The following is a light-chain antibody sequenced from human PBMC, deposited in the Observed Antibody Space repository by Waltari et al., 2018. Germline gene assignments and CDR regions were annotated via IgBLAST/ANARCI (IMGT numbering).Light chain of an antibody. CDR3: QAWDSRTYVV. CDR1: NLEVKY. Sequence: SYELTQPPSVSVSPGQTASITCSGDNLEVKYVCWYQQKPGQSPVMVIYQDTRRPSEIPERFSGSSSGNTATLTISGTQAVDEADYYCQAWDSRTYVVFGGGTKLTVL. V-gene: IGLV3-1*01. J-gene: IGLJ2*01. CDR2: QDT.